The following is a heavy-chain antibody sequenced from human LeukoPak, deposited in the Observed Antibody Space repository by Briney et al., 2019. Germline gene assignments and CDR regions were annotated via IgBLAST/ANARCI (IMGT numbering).Heavy chain of an antibody. Sequence: GGSLKISCKGSGYSFTSYWIGWVRQMPGKGLEWMGISYPVDSDTRYSPSFQGQVTISADKSISTAYLQWTSLKASDTAMYYCARHLGIAVAGTVAPDYWGQGTLVTVSS. V-gene: IGHV5-51*01. D-gene: IGHD6-19*01. CDR2: SYPVDSDT. CDR3: ARHLGIAVAGTVAPDY. CDR1: GYSFTSYW. J-gene: IGHJ4*02.